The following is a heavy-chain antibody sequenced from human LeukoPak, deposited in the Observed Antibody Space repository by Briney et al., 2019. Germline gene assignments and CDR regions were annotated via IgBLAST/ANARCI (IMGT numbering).Heavy chain of an antibody. CDR2: IKQDGSEK. D-gene: IGHD2-15*01. J-gene: IGHJ6*02. V-gene: IGHV3-7*01. CDR3: AREGYCSGGSCYYYGMDV. CDR1: GFTFSSYW. Sequence: GGSLRLSCAASGFTFSSYWMSWVRQAPGKGLEWVANIKQDGSEKYYVDSVKGRFTISRDNAKNSLYLQMNSLRAEDTAVYYCAREGYCSGGSCYYYGMDVWGQGTTVTVSS.